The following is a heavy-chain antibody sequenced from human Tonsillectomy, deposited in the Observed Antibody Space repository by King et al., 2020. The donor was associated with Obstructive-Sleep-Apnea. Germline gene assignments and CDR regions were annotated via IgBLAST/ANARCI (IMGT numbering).Heavy chain of an antibody. D-gene: IGHD6-13*01. CDR2: IYYSGST. J-gene: IGHJ4*02. CDR3: ARGRSSSWYGEERTEDVDY. V-gene: IGHV4-30-4*01. Sequence: VQLQESGPGLVKPSQTLSLTCTVSGGSISSGDYYWRWIRQPPGKGLEWIGYIYYSGSTYYNPSLKSRVTISVDTSKNQFSLKLSSVTAADTAVYYCARGRSSSWYGEERTEDVDYWGQGTLVTVSS. CDR1: GGSISSGDYY.